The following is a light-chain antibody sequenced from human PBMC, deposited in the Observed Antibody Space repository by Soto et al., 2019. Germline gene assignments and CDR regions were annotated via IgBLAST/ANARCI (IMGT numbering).Light chain of an antibody. CDR2: AAS. CDR1: QSVSSNY. J-gene: IGKJ2*01. Sequence: EIVLKQSPGPLYLSPGERATLSCRASQSVSSNYLAWYHQKRGQAPRLLIYAASARATGIPDRFSGSRSGPDFTLTIRRLEPEDFAGYLCLLYASSPPRYTCGQSTKLEIK. V-gene: IGKV3-20*01. CDR3: LLYASSPPRYT.